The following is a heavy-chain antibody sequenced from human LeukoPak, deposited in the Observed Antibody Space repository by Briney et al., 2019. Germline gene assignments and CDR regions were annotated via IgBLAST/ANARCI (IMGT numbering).Heavy chain of an antibody. J-gene: IGHJ4*02. CDR2: IKPSGRT. CDR1: GGSFNGYY. CDR3: ARGNIHYDFWSGYYGEFDY. V-gene: IGHV4-34*01. Sequence: SETLSLTCAVYGGSFNGYYWIWIRQPPGKGLEWIGEIKPSGRTNYNPSLESRVTISVDTSKNQFSLKLSSVTAADTAVYYCARGNIHYDFWSGYYGEFDYWGQGTLVTVSS. D-gene: IGHD3-3*01.